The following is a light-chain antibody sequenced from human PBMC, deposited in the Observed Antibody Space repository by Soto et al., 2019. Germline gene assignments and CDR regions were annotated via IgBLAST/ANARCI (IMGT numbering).Light chain of an antibody. J-gene: IGKJ3*01. CDR3: QHYGSSPFT. V-gene: IGKV3-20*01. Sequence: EIVLTQSPGTLSLSPGERATLSCSASQSVSSSYLAWYQQKPGQAPRLLVYGASSRATGIPDRFSGSGSGTDLTLTISRVEPEDFAVYYCQHYGSSPFTFGPGTRVDIK. CDR1: QSVSSSY. CDR2: GAS.